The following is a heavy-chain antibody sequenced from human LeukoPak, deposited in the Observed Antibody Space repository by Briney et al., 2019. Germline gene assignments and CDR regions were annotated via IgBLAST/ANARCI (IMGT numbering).Heavy chain of an antibody. CDR2: IKQDGSEK. CDR3: ARSYYGSGTSYGMDV. V-gene: IGHV3-7*01. CDR1: GFTFSRHW. D-gene: IGHD3-10*01. Sequence: SGGSLRLSCAVSGFTFSRHWMSWVRQAPGKGLEWLANIKQDGSEKYYVDSVEGRFTISRDNAKNSLYLQMNSLRAEDTAVYYCARSYYGSGTSYGMDVWGQGTTVTVSS. J-gene: IGHJ6*02.